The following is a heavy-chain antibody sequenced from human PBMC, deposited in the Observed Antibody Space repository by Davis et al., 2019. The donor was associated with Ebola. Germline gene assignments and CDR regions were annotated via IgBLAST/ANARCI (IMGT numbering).Heavy chain of an antibody. CDR1: GYTFTNHY. V-gene: IGHV1-46*01. D-gene: IGHD6-13*01. CDR2: INSNGGRT. Sequence: ASVKVSCKASGYTFTNHYMHWVRQAPGRGLEWMGTINSNGGRTTYPQNFQGRVTMTRDTSTSTLYMELTSLTSDDTAVYYCAREQQLVRGLDYWGQGTLVTVSS. CDR3: AREQQLVRGLDY. J-gene: IGHJ4*02.